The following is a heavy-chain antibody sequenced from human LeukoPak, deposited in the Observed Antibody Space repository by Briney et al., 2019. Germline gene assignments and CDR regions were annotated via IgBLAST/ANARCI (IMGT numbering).Heavy chain of an antibody. CDR1: GFTFNDYA. J-gene: IGHJ3*01. CDR3: VKAYNVIDNAFDL. Sequence: PGGSLRLSCAASGFTFNDYAMQWVRQPPGKGLEWVSGISWNSGSIGYADSVKGRFTISRDNAKNSLYLQMNSLRAEDTALYYCVKAYNVIDNAFDLWGQGTMVSVSS. D-gene: IGHD3-16*02. CDR2: ISWNSGSI. V-gene: IGHV3-9*01.